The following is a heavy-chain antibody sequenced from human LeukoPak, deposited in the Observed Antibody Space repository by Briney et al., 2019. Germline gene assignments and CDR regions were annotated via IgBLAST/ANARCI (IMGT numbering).Heavy chain of an antibody. CDR3: GRRPAVDGPIDN. V-gene: IGHV4-59*01. CDR1: GDSISSYY. CDR2: IYSSGTT. J-gene: IGHJ4*02. Sequence: PSETLSLTCSVSGDSISSYYWSWIRQPPGKGLEWIGRIYSSGTTDYSPSLKSRLTISIDTSKNQFSLRLASMTAADTAVYFCGRRPAVDGPIDNWGQGILVAVSS. D-gene: IGHD3/OR15-3a*01.